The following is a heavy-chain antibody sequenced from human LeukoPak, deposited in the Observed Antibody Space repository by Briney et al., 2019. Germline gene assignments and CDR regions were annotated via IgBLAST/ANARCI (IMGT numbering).Heavy chain of an antibody. CDR1: GYSFTSYW. V-gene: IGHV5-51*03. D-gene: IGHD3/OR15-3a*01. CDR2: IYFVDSDI. CDR3: ARPPNAGTYDS. J-gene: IGHJ4*02. Sequence: PGESRKISCKGSGYSFTSYWIGWVRQVPGKGLEWMGIIYFVDSDIRDSPSFQGQVTISADKSISSAYLQWSSMKASDTAMYYCARPPNAGTYDSWGQGTLVTVSS.